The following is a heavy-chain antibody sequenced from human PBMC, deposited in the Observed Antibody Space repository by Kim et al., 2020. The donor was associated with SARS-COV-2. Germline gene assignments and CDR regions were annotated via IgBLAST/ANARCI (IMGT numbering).Heavy chain of an antibody. J-gene: IGHJ4*02. CDR1: GYSFTNFW. CDR2: IYPGDSET. V-gene: IGHV5-51*01. Sequence: GESLKISWEGSGYSFTNFWIGWVRQMPGKGLEWMGIIYPGDSETRYSPSFQGQVTISVDKSISTAYLQWSSLKASDSAMYYCARHVGHLPTIIDYWGQGT. D-gene: IGHD1-1*01. CDR3: ARHVGHLPTIIDY.